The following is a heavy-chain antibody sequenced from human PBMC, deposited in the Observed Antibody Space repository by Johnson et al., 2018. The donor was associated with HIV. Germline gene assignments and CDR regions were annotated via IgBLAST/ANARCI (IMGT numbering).Heavy chain of an antibody. CDR1: GFTCSSYA. CDR3: TTDPSGGSPFDAFDI. CDR2: ISYDGSNK. Sequence: QLVESGGGVVQPGRSLRLSCAASGFTCSSYAMHWVRQAPGKGLEWVAVISYDGSNKYYADSVKGRFTISRDNSKNTLYLQMNSLKTEDTVVYYCTTDPSGGSPFDAFDIWGQGTMVTVSS. J-gene: IGHJ3*02. D-gene: IGHD2-15*01. V-gene: IGHV3-30*04.